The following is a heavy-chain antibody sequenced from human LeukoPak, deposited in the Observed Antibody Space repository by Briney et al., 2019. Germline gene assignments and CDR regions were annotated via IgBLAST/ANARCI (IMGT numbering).Heavy chain of an antibody. CDR3: ARYRRGIVVVPAADWYFDL. J-gene: IGHJ2*01. D-gene: IGHD2-2*01. CDR2: INHSGST. Sequence: SETLSLTCAVYGGSFSGYYWSWIRQPPGKGLEWIGEINHSGSTNYNPSLKSRVTISLDKSKNQFSLKLSSVTAADTAVYYCARYRRGIVVVPAADWYFDLWGRGTLVTVSS. CDR1: GGSFSGYY. V-gene: IGHV4-34*01.